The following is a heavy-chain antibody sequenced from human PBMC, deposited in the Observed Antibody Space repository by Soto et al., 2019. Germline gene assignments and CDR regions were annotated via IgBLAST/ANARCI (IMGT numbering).Heavy chain of an antibody. CDR3: ARKRSDSSGYYTHRGGFYYYYGMDV. J-gene: IGHJ6*02. CDR2: IIPIFGTA. CDR1: GGTFSSYA. V-gene: IGHV1-69*13. Sequence: VASVKVSCKASGGTFSSYAISWVRQAPGQGLEWMGGIIPIFGTANYAQKFQGRVTITADESTSTAYMELSSLRSEDTAVYYCARKRSDSSGYYTHRGGFYYYYGMDVWG. D-gene: IGHD3-22*01.